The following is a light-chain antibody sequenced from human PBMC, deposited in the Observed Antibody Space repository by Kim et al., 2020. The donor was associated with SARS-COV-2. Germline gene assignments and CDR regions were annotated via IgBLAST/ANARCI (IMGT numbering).Light chain of an antibody. CDR3: QVCDTSSDHHYV. J-gene: IGLJ1*01. CDR2: FDS. Sequence: PGKTARITCVRNNIGSKSVHCCRQKTSKAHVVVMFFDSDRPTGIPERFSGSNSGNTATLTISGFEAGNEADYYCQVCDTSSDHHYVFGTGTTVTVL. CDR1: NIGSKS. V-gene: IGLV3-21*04.